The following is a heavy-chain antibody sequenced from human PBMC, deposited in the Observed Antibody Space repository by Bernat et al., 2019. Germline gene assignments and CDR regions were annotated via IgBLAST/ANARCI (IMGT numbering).Heavy chain of an antibody. J-gene: IGHJ5*02. Sequence: QVQLVESGGGAVQPGRSLRLSCAASGFTFSSYGMHWVRQAPGKGLEWVAVISYDGSNKYYADSVKGRFTISRDNSKNTLYLQMNSLRAEDTAVYYCAKTSIAAAGTLYWYDPWGQGTLVTVSS. CDR2: ISYDGSNK. V-gene: IGHV3-30*18. CDR1: GFTFSSYG. D-gene: IGHD6-13*01. CDR3: AKTSIAAAGTLYWYDP.